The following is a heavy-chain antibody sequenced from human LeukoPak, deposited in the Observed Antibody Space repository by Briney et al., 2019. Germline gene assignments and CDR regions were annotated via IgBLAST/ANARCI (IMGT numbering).Heavy chain of an antibody. CDR3: ASYDYGDYLDGFSFDY. CDR1: GGSFSGYY. CDR2: INHSGST. Sequence: PSETLSLTCDVYGGSFSGYYWSWIRQPPGKGLEWIGEINHSGSTNYNPSLKSRVTISVDTSKNQFSLKLSSVTAADTAVYYCASYDYGDYLDGFSFDYWGQGTLVTVSS. D-gene: IGHD4-17*01. V-gene: IGHV4-34*01. J-gene: IGHJ4*02.